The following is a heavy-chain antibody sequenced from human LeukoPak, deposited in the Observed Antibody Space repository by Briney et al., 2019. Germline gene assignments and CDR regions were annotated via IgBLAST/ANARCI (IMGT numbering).Heavy chain of an antibody. CDR1: GYTFTDYF. Sequence: ASVNVSCKASGYTFTDYFIHWVRQAPGQGLEWMGWIIPNSGGTNYVQTFQGRVTMTRDTSISTAFMELNTPTSDETAAYYYSRGGGGLAYWGQGTLVTVSS. D-gene: IGHD3-16*01. CDR2: IIPNSGGT. CDR3: SRGGGGLAY. J-gene: IGHJ4*02. V-gene: IGHV1-2*02.